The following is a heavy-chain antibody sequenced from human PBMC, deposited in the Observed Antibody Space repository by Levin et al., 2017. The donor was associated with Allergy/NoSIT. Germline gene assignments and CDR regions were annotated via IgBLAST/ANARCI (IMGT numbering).Heavy chain of an antibody. Sequence: SETLSLTCTVSGGSISSSSYYWGWIRQPPGKGLEWIGSIYYSGSTYYNPSLKSRVTISVDTSKNQFSLKLSSVTAADTAVYYCARQWSIVVVVDPLPFDYWGQGTLVTVSS. CDR3: ARQWSIVVVVDPLPFDY. CDR2: IYYSGST. J-gene: IGHJ4*02. D-gene: IGHD2-15*01. CDR1: GGSISSSSYY. V-gene: IGHV4-39*01.